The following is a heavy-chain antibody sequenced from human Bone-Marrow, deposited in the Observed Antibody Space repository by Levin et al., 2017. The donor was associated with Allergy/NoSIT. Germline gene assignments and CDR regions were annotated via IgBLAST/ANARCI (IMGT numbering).Heavy chain of an antibody. V-gene: IGHV3-30*18. D-gene: IGHD6-19*01. CDR3: TKGASSGFSSGWYYFDN. CDR1: GFTFSDYA. Sequence: SCSTSGFTFSDYAMHWVRQAPGKGLEWLAVMSFDGSKQYYADSVKGRFTISRDQSKDTLSLEVNSLRIEDTAMYFCTKGASSGFSSGWYYFDNWGQGTLVTVSS. CDR2: MSFDGSKQ. J-gene: IGHJ4*02.